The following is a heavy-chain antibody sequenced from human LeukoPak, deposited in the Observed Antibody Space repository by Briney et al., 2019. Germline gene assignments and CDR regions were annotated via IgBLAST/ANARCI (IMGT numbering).Heavy chain of an antibody. D-gene: IGHD1-26*01. CDR3: ASRRYRGSYYGGSYYFDY. Sequence: SGTLSLTCAVSGGSFSSSDWWSWVRQPPGKGLGWIGEIYQSGSTNYNPSLNSRVTISVDKSKNQFSLKLSSVTAADTAVYYCASRRYRGSYYGGSYYFDYWGQGTLVTVSS. V-gene: IGHV4-4*02. CDR2: IYQSGST. J-gene: IGHJ4*02. CDR1: GGSFSSSDW.